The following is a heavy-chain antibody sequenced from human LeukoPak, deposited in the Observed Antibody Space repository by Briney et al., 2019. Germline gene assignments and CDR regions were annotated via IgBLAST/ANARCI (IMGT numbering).Heavy chain of an antibody. CDR2: VSSTGGST. CDR1: GFTFSSYG. Sequence: GGSLRLSCAASGFTFSSYGMHWVRQAPEKGLEYVSAVSSTGGSTYYADSVKGRFTISRDNSKNTLYLQMGSLRGEDTAVYYCACSYDSSGYYHDYWGQGTLVTVSS. V-gene: IGHV3-64*02. J-gene: IGHJ4*02. CDR3: ACSYDSSGYYHDY. D-gene: IGHD3-22*01.